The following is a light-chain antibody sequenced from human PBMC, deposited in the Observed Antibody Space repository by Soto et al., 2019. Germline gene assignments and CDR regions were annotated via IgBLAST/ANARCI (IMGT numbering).Light chain of an antibody. J-gene: IGKJ5*01. CDR1: QDITNY. V-gene: IGKV1-33*01. CDR2: DAS. Sequence: DIQITQSPSSLSASVGDRVTITFQASQDITNYLNWYQQKPGKAPRLLLYDASSLETGVPSRFSGSGSGTDFTLTISSLQPEDIATYYCQHYDHLPITFGQGTRLEI. CDR3: QHYDHLPIT.